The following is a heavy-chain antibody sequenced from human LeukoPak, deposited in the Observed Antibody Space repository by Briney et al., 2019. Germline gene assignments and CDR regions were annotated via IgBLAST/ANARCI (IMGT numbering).Heavy chain of an antibody. CDR3: ARRDSVFDY. CDR1: GGSISSYY. V-gene: IGHV4-59*08. CDR2: IYYSGST. J-gene: IGHJ4*02. D-gene: IGHD3/OR15-3a*01. Sequence: PSETLSLTCTVSGGSISSYYWSWIRQPPGKGLEWIGYIYYSGSTNYNPSLKSRVTISVDTSKNQFSLKLSSVTAADTAVYYCARRDSVFDYWGQGTLVTVSS.